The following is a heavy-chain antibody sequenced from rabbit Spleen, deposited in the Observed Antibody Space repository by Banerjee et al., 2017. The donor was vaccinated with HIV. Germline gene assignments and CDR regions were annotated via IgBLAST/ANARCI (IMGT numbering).Heavy chain of an antibody. V-gene: IGHV1S40*01. CDR3: ARDTGTSFSTYGMDL. Sequence: QSLEESGGDLVKPGASLTLTCTASGFSFSTSYWICWVRQAPGKGLEWIACIYGGSSGSTYYANWAQGRFTISKTSSTTVTLQLTSLTAADTATYFCARDTGTSFSTYGMDLWGPGTLVTVS. CDR2: IYGGSSGST. J-gene: IGHJ6*01. CDR1: GFSFSTSYW. D-gene: IGHD7-1*01.